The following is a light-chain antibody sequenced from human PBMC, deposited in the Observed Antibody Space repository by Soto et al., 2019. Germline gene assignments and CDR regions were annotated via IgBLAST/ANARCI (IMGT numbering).Light chain of an antibody. Sequence: QSVLTQPASVSGSPGQSITISCTGTSSDVGGYNYVSWYQQHPGKAPKLMIYDVSNRPSGLSNRFSGSKSGNTASLTISGLQAEDEADYYCSSYTSSSTLVFGGGTKVTVL. CDR2: DVS. J-gene: IGLJ2*01. V-gene: IGLV2-14*01. CDR3: SSYTSSSTLV. CDR1: SSDVGGYNY.